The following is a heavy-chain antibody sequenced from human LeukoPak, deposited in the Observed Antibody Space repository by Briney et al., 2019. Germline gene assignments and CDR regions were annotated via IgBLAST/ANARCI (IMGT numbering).Heavy chain of an antibody. Sequence: EASVKVSCKASGGTFSSYAISWVRQAPGQGLEWMGRIIPILGIANYAQKFQGRVTITADKSTSTAYMELSSLRSEDTAVYYCAREVQAVVVVAASWFDPWGQGTLVTVSS. CDR1: GGTFSSYA. CDR3: AREVQAVVVVAASWFDP. D-gene: IGHD2-15*01. V-gene: IGHV1-69*04. J-gene: IGHJ5*02. CDR2: IIPILGIA.